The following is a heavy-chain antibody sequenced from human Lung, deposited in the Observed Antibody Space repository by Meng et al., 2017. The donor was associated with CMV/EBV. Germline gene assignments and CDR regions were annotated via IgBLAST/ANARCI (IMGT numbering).Heavy chain of an antibody. V-gene: IGHV1-46*01. CDR2: INPSGGST. J-gene: IGHJ4*02. CDR3: ARAVRHCSSTSCYPGGGWQLMRY. Sequence: ASXXVSXKASGYTXTSYYMHWVRQAPGQGLEWMGIINPSGGSTSYAQKFQGRVTMTRDTSTSTVYMELSSLRSEDTAVYYCARAVRHCSSTSCYPGGGWQLMRYXGQGXLVTVSS. CDR1: GYTXTSYY. D-gene: IGHD2-2*01.